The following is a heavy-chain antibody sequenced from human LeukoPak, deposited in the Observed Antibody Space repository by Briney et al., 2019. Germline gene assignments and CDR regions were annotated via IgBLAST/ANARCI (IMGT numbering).Heavy chain of an antibody. V-gene: IGHV3-23*01. CDR2: ISGSGGST. J-gene: IGHJ3*02. CDR3: AKDPSRITIFGVVITPDAFDI. D-gene: IGHD3-3*01. CDR1: GFTFSSYA. Sequence: PGGSLRLSCAASGFTFSSYAMSWVRQAPGKGLEWVSAISGSGGSTYYADSVKGRFTISRDNSKNTLYLQMNSLRAEDTAVYYCAKDPSRITIFGVVITPDAFDIWGQGTMVTVSS.